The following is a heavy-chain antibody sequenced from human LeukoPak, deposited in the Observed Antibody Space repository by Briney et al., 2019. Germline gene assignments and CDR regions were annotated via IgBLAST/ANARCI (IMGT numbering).Heavy chain of an antibody. D-gene: IGHD5-24*01. Sequence: PGGSLRLSCAASGFTFYDYGMSWVRQAPGKGLEWVSGMNWNGGSTGYAESVKGRFTISRDNAKNSLYLQMNSLRAEDTALYYCARDKTPMATITSHYFDYWGQGTLVTVSS. CDR2: MNWNGGST. J-gene: IGHJ4*02. CDR1: GFTFYDYG. V-gene: IGHV3-20*04. CDR3: ARDKTPMATITSHYFDY.